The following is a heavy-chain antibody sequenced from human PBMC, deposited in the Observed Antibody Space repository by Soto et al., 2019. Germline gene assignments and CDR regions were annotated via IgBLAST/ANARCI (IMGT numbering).Heavy chain of an antibody. D-gene: IGHD6-13*01. Sequence: EMQLVESGGGLVQPGGSLRLSCAASGFTFSDYNMNWIRQAPGKGLEWVSYITSSSNTMYYADSVKGRFTISRDNGKNSLYLQMNSLRDEDTALYYCARDLAAAGNWGQGTLVIVSS. CDR3: ARDLAAAGN. CDR1: GFTFSDYN. V-gene: IGHV3-48*02. J-gene: IGHJ4*02. CDR2: ITSSSNTM.